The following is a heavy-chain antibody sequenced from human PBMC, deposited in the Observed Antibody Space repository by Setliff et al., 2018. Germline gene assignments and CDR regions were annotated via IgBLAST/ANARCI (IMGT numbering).Heavy chain of an antibody. CDR2: IYHTEST. D-gene: IGHD3-3*01. V-gene: IGHV4-4*02. J-gene: IGHJ4*02. CDR3: ARDDTYDFWGGHGHLDS. Sequence: SETLSLTCAVSSGSISYNNWWTWVRQPPGKGLEWIGEIYHTESTNYNPSLRSRVTISLDKSKNQFSLELSSVTAADTAVYYCARDDTYDFWGGHGHLDSWGQGILVTVSS. CDR1: SGSISYNNW.